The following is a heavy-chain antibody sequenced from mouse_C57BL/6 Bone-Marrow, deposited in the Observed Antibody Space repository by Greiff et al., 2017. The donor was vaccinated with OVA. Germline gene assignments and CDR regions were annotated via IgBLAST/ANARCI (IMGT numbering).Heavy chain of an antibody. CDR2: INPSTGGT. CDR3: ARLDDYDGGAYFDY. J-gene: IGHJ2*01. Sequence: EVQLKQSGPELVKPGASVTISCKASGYSFTGYYMNWVKQSPEKSLEWIGEINPSTGGTTYNQKFKAQATLTVDTSSSTAYMQLKSLTSEDSAVYYCARLDDYDGGAYFDYWGQGTTLTVSS. V-gene: IGHV1-42*01. CDR1: GYSFTGYY. D-gene: IGHD2-4*01.